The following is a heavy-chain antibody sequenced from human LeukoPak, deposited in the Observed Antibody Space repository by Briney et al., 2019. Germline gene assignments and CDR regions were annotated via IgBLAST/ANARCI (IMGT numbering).Heavy chain of an antibody. J-gene: IGHJ6*03. V-gene: IGHV4-34*01. CDR3: ARRRRTYYYYMDV. Sequence: PSETLSLTCAVYGGSFSGYYWSWIRRPPGKGLEWIGEINHSGSTNYNPSLKSRVTISVDTSKSQFSLKLSSVTAADTAVYYCARRRRTYYYYMDVWGKGTTVTVSS. CDR1: GGSFSGYY. CDR2: INHSGST.